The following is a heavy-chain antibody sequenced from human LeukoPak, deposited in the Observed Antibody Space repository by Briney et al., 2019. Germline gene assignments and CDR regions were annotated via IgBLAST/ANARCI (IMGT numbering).Heavy chain of an antibody. CDR3: ATFGYCSSTSCQADIYYYYGMDV. CDR1: GFTFSSYS. Sequence: GGSLRLSCAASGFTFSSYSMNWVRQAPGKGLEWVSSISSSSCYIYYADSVKGRFTISRDNAKNSLYLQMNSLRAEDTAVYYCATFGYCSSTSCQADIYYYYGMDVWGQGTTVTVSS. V-gene: IGHV3-21*01. D-gene: IGHD2-2*03. J-gene: IGHJ6*02. CDR2: ISSSSCYI.